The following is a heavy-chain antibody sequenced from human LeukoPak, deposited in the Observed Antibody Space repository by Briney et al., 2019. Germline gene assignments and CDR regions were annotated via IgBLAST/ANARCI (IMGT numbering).Heavy chain of an antibody. CDR1: GFTFSSYG. CDR3: ARAAYDSSGYLTL. D-gene: IGHD3-22*01. CDR2: IWYDGSNK. Sequence: HPGRSLRLSCAASGFTFSSYGMHWVRQAPGKGLEWVAVIWYDGSNKYYADSVKGRFTISGDNSKNTLYLQMNSLRAEDTAVYYCARAAYDSSGYLTLWGQGTLVTVSS. V-gene: IGHV3-33*01. J-gene: IGHJ4*02.